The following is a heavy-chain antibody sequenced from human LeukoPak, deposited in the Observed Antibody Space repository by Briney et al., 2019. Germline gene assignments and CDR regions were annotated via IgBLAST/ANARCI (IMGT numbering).Heavy chain of an antibody. V-gene: IGHV4-34*01. CDR1: GGSFSVYY. J-gene: IGHJ4*02. CDR2: INHSGSP. D-gene: IGHD2-15*01. Sequence: SETLSLPCAVYGGSFSVYYWSWIRQLPGEGLEWIGEINHSGSPNYNPSLKSRVTISVDTSKNQFSLKLSSVTAADTAVYYCARGPIVVVAATWDYWGQGTLVTVSA. CDR3: ARGPIVVVAATWDY.